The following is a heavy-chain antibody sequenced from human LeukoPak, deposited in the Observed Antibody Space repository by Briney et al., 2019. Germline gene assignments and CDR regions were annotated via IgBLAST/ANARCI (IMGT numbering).Heavy chain of an antibody. CDR3: AREATMIVVVTRDAFDL. D-gene: IGHD3-22*01. CDR1: GTSISSYY. CDR2: IFYSVST. Sequence: PSETLSLTCTVSGTSISSYYWSWVRQPPGKGLEWVGYIFYSVSTSYNPSLKSRVTISIDTSKKQISLKLRSVTAEDTAVYYCAREATMIVVVTRDAFDLWGQGTMVTVSS. V-gene: IGHV4-59*01. J-gene: IGHJ3*01.